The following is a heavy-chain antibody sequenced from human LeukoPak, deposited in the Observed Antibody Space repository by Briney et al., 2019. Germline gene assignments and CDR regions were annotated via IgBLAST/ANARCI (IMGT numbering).Heavy chain of an antibody. J-gene: IGHJ3*02. CDR2: MNPNSGNT. CDR1: GFTFTSHG. V-gene: IGHV1-8*01. D-gene: IGHD6-13*01. CDR3: AMDARGAAAADDPFDI. Sequence: ASVKVSCTASGFTFTSHGYNWVRQATGQGLEWVGWMNPNSGNTGYAQKFQGRVTMTRDTSISTAYMELSSLSSEDTAVYYCAMDARGAAAADDPFDIWGQGTTVTASS.